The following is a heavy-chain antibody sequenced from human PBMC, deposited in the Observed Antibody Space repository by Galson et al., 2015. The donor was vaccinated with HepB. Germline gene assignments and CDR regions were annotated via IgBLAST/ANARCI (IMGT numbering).Heavy chain of an antibody. Sequence: SLRLSCAASGFTFSSYAMHWVRQAPGKGLEWVAVISYDGSNKYYADSVKGRFTISRDNSKNTLYLQMNSLRAEDTAVYYCARSKPTSKAAGLDFDLWGRGTLVTVSS. CDR1: GFTFSSYA. J-gene: IGHJ4*02. V-gene: IGHV3-30-3*01. CDR3: ARSKPTSKAAGLDFDL. CDR2: ISYDGSNK. D-gene: IGHD6-25*01.